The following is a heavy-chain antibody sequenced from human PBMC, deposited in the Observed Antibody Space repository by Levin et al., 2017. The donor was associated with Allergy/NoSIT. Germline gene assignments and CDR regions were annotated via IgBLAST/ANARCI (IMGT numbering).Heavy chain of an antibody. V-gene: IGHV3-66*01. Sequence: GGSLRLSCAASGFTVSSNYMSWVRQAPGKGLEWVSVIYSGGSTYYADSVKGRFTISRDNSKNTLYLQMNSPRAEDTAVYYCARITMVRGTLFDYWGQGTLVTVSS. CDR1: GFTVSSNY. D-gene: IGHD3-10*01. CDR3: ARITMVRGTLFDY. CDR2: IYSGGST. J-gene: IGHJ4*02.